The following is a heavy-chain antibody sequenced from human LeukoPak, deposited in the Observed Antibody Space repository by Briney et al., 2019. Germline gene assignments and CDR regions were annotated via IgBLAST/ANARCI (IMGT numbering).Heavy chain of an antibody. V-gene: IGHV1-8*01. D-gene: IGHD4-17*01. CDR1: GYTFTSYD. J-gene: IGHJ1*01. Sequence: ASVKVSCKASGYTFTSYDINWVRQATGQGLEWMGWMNPNSGNTGYAQKFQGRVTMTRNTSISTVYMELSSLRSEDTAVYYCARGPLYGDYALVWGQGTLVTVSS. CDR3: ARGPLYGDYALV. CDR2: MNPNSGNT.